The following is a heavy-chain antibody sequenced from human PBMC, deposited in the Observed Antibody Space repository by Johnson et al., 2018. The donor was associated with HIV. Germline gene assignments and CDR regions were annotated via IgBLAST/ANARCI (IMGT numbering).Heavy chain of an antibody. D-gene: IGHD6-19*01. V-gene: IGHV3-30-3*01. CDR2: ISYDGGNK. J-gene: IGHJ3*02. CDR1: GFTFSSYA. CDR3: ARDRPSGWPDAFDI. Sequence: QVQLVESGGGVVQPGRSLRLSCAASGFTFSSYAMHWVRQAPGKGLEWVAVISYDGGNKYYADSVKGRFTISRDNSKNSLYLQMNSLRAEDTAVYYCARDRPSGWPDAFDIWGQGTMVTVSS.